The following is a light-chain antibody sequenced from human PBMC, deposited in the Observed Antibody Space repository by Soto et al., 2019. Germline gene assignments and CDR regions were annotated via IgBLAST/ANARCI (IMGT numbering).Light chain of an antibody. CDR1: QSISFW. CDR2: KAS. CDR3: QQYDSYLWT. J-gene: IGKJ1*01. V-gene: IGKV1-5*03. Sequence: DIQMTQSPSTLSASVGYRVTITCRASQSISFWLAWFQQKPGKAPKLLIYKASSLESGVPSRFSGSGSGTEFTLTISSLQPDDFATYYCQQYDSYLWTFGQGTKVEVK.